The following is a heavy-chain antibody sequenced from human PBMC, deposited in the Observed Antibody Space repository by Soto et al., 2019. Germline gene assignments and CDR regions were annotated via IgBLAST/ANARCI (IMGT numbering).Heavy chain of an antibody. Sequence: PVEALKISWRGSGYSFNSYWIAWVRQMPGKGLEWMVIIFPSGSDTRYSPSFRGQVTISAYRSINTAYLQWNSLKASDSAIYYCARRVGSTRRYFHXWGQATLLTVSX. CDR3: ARRVGSTRRYFHX. V-gene: IGHV5-51*01. D-gene: IGHD3-10*01. CDR2: IFPSGSDT. J-gene: IGHJ1*01. CDR1: GYSFNSYW.